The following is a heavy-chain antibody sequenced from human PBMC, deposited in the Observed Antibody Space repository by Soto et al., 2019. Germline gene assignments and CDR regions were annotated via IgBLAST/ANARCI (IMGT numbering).Heavy chain of an antibody. CDR1: GGTFSSYA. D-gene: IGHD3-10*01. J-gene: IGHJ5*02. Sequence: SVKVSCKASGGTFSSYAISWVRQAPGQGLEWMGGIIPIFGTANYAQKFQGRVTITADKSTSTAYMELSSLRSEDTAVYYCARFGYGSGSEDPWGQGTLVTVSS. V-gene: IGHV1-69*06. CDR2: IIPIFGTA. CDR3: ARFGYGSGSEDP.